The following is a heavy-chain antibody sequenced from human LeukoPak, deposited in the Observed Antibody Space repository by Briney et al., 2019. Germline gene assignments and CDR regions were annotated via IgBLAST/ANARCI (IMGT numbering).Heavy chain of an antibody. CDR1: GGTFSSYA. CDR3: AGRRNYYGSGSHFDY. V-gene: IGHV1-69*06. Sequence: GSSVKVSCKASGGTFSSYAISWVRQAPGQGLEWMGGIIPIFGTANYAQKFQGRVTITADKSTGTAYMELSSLRSEDTAVYYCAGRRNYYGSGSHFDYWGQGTLVTVSS. CDR2: IIPIFGTA. D-gene: IGHD3-10*01. J-gene: IGHJ4*02.